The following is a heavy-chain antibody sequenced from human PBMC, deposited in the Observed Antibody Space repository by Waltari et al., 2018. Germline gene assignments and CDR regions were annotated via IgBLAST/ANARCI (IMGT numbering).Heavy chain of an antibody. CDR2: IYPGDSDT. D-gene: IGHD4-17*01. CDR3: ARSLLSYGDYEYYYYYGMDV. Sequence: LEWMGIIYPGDSDTRYSPSFQGQVTISADKSISTAYLQWSSLKASDTAMYYCARSLLSYGDYEYYYYYGMDVWGQGTTVTVSS. J-gene: IGHJ6*02. V-gene: IGHV5-51*01.